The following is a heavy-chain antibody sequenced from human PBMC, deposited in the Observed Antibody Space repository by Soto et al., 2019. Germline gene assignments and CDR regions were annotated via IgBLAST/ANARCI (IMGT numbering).Heavy chain of an antibody. CDR1: GYIFTDYY. V-gene: IGHV1-69*01. Sequence: SVKVACKASGYIFTDYYMHWVRQTPGQGLEWMGGIIPIFDTANYAQKFQGRVTITADESTSTAYMELSSLRSEDTAVYYCATGVLIAAAGTGDYWGQGTLVTVS. CDR2: IIPIFDTA. J-gene: IGHJ4*02. D-gene: IGHD6-13*01. CDR3: ATGVLIAAAGTGDY.